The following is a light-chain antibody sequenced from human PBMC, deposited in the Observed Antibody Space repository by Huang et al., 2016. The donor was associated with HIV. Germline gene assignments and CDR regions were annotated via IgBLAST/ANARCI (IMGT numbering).Light chain of an antibody. CDR2: GSS. CDR1: RSVSTN. J-gene: IGKJ4*01. Sequence: EIVMTQSPATLSVSPGQRVTLSCRANRSVSTNLAWYQQIHCQAPRLLIYGSSTRAPGIPARVSGSGSGTDFSLTISSLQSEDFALYYCHQYNNWLLSFGGGTRV. V-gene: IGKV3-15*01. CDR3: HQYNNWLLS.